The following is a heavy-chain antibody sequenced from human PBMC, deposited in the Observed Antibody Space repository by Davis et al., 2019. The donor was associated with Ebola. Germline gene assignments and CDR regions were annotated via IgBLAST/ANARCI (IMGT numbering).Heavy chain of an antibody. J-gene: IGHJ4*02. Sequence: ASVTVSCKASGYTFTSYGITWVRQAPGQGLEWMGWISAYLGNTNYAQKLQGRVTITADKSTSTAYMELSSLRSEDTAVYYCATGVGLGVYWGQGTLVTVSS. D-gene: IGHD1-26*01. V-gene: IGHV1-18*01. CDR1: GYTFTSYG. CDR3: ATGVGLGVY. CDR2: ISAYLGNT.